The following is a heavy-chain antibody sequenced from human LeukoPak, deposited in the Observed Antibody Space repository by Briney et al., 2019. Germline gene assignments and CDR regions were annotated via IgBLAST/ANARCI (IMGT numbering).Heavy chain of an antibody. V-gene: IGHV1-2*02. D-gene: IGHD1-14*01. CDR1: GYSFTDYY. Sequence: ASVKVSCKASGYSFTDYYMHWVRQAPGQGLEWMGWINSNSAGTNYAQNFQGRVTMTRDTSISTVYMELSSLRSGDTAVYYCARLGATTHFALDYWGQRTLVTVSS. CDR2: INSNSAGT. J-gene: IGHJ4*02. CDR3: ARLGATTHFALDY.